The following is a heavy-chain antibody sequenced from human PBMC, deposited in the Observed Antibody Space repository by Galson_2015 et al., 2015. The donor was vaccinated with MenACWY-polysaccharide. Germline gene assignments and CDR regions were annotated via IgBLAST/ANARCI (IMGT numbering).Heavy chain of an antibody. J-gene: IGHJ5*01. CDR1: GGSVSSATDY. Sequence: ETLSLTCTVSGGSVSSATDYWSWLRQPPGKGLEWIGFMSSNGGANRNPSLKSRVTISIDTSKNQFSLRLNSVTAADTAMYYCAREPTYSGSFGWFDSWGQGTLVTVSP. V-gene: IGHV4-61*01. CDR3: AREPTYSGSFGWFDS. CDR2: MSSNGGA. D-gene: IGHD1-26*01.